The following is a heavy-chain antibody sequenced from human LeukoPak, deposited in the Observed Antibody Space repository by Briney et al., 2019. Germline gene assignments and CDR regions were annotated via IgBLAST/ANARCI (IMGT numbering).Heavy chain of an antibody. J-gene: IGHJ3*02. Sequence: GGSLRLSCSASGFTFSSYAMHWVRQAPGKGLEWVAVISYDGSNKYYADSVKGRFTISRDNSKNTLYLQMNSLRAEDTAVYYCATVQRVVPAAIDLGAFDIWGQGTMVTVSS. V-gene: IGHV3-30-3*01. D-gene: IGHD2-2*02. CDR1: GFTFSSYA. CDR2: ISYDGSNK. CDR3: ATVQRVVPAAIDLGAFDI.